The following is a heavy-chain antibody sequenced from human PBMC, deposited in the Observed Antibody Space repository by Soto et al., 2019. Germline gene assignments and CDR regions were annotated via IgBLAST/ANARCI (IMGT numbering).Heavy chain of an antibody. D-gene: IGHD2-15*01. CDR1: GGSFSGYY. CDR2: INHSGST. V-gene: IGHV4-34*01. Sequence: SETLSLTCAVYGGSFSGYYWSWIRQPPGKGLEWIGEINHSGSTNYNPSLKSRVTISVDTSKNQFSLKLSSVTAADTAVYYCARYCSGGSCLPDYYYYYYMDVWGKGTTVTVSS. CDR3: ARYCSGGSCLPDYYYYYYMDV. J-gene: IGHJ6*03.